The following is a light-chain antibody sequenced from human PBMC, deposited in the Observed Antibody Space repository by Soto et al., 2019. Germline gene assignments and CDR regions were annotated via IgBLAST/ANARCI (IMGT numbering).Light chain of an antibody. CDR2: SAS. Sequence: DIQMTQSPSFVSASLGDRVTLTCRASQYISIWLAWYQQRLGEAPRLLIFSASTLKNGVPARFSGSGSGTDFTLTISGLQPGDVATYYCQQGRTSPFSFGPGTKV. CDR3: QQGRTSPFS. J-gene: IGKJ3*01. CDR1: QYISIW. V-gene: IGKV1D-12*01.